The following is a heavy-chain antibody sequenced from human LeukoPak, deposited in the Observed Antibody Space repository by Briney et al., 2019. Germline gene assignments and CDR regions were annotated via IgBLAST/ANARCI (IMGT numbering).Heavy chain of an antibody. Sequence: GGSLRLSCAASGFTFSNAWMSWVRQAPGKGLEWVGRIKSKTDGGTTDYAAPVKGRFTISRDNAKNSLYLQMNSLRAEDTAVYFCKSQDYWGQGTLVTVSS. CDR1: GFTFSNAW. CDR3: KSQDY. CDR2: IKSKTDGGTT. V-gene: IGHV3-15*01. J-gene: IGHJ4*02.